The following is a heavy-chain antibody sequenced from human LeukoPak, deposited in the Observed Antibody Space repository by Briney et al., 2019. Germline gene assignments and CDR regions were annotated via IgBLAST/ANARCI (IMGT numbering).Heavy chain of an antibody. J-gene: IGHJ6*03. D-gene: IGHD3-10*01. CDR1: GFTFSSYA. Sequence: GGSLRLSCAASGFTFSSYAMSWVRQAPGKGLEWVSAITGSGGTTYYADSVKGRFTIYRDNSKNTLYLQMNSLRAEDTAVYYCTRDKTPRGVRSINYYYYMDVWGKGTTVTVSS. CDR3: TRDKTPRGVRSINYYYYMDV. V-gene: IGHV3-23*01. CDR2: ITGSGGTT.